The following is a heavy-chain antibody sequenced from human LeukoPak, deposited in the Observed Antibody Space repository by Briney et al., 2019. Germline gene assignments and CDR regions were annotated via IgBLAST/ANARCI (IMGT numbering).Heavy chain of an antibody. CDR3: ARAVPIVVVTAPQGWFDP. Sequence: SETLSLTCTVSGGSISSSSYYWGWIRQPPGKGLEWTGSIYYSGSTYYNPSLKSRVTISVDTSKNQFSLKLSSVTAADTAVYYCARAVPIVVVTAPQGWFDPWGQGTLVTVSS. V-gene: IGHV4-39*07. CDR1: GGSISSSSYY. D-gene: IGHD2-21*02. CDR2: IYYSGST. J-gene: IGHJ5*02.